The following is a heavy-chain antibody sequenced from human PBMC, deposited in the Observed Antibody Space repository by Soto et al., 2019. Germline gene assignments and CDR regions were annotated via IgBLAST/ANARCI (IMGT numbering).Heavy chain of an antibody. Sequence: QVQLQESGPGLVKPSETLSLTCTVSGGSISSYYWSWIRQPPGKGLEWIGYIYYSGSTNYNPSLKSRVTISVDTSKNQFSLKLSSVTAADTAVYYCARVSDVAGLDYWGQGTLVTVSS. CDR2: IYYSGST. CDR1: GGSISSYY. J-gene: IGHJ4*02. CDR3: ARVSDVAGLDY. V-gene: IGHV4-59*01. D-gene: IGHD6-19*01.